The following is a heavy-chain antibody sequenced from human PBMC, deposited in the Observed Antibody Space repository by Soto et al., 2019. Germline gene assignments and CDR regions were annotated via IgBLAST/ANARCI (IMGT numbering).Heavy chain of an antibody. V-gene: IGHV3-64D*08. Sequence: PGGSLRVSCSASWLTFISYAMHWVRQTPGKGLEYVSAISSNGGSTYYADSVKGRFTISRDNSKNTLYLQMSSLRAEDTAVYYCVKGAPFYYYDSSGSDAFDIWVQGTMVTVSS. CDR1: WLTFISYA. CDR3: VKGAPFYYYDSSGSDAFDI. D-gene: IGHD3-22*01. J-gene: IGHJ3*02. CDR2: ISSNGGST.